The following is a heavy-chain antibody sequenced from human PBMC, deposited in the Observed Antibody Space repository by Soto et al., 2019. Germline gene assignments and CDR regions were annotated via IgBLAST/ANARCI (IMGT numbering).Heavy chain of an antibody. CDR3: ARDRSMVRGVVTYYYYGMDV. CDR1: GYNFTGYY. D-gene: IGHD3-10*01. CDR2: INPNSGGT. V-gene: IGHV1-2*04. Sequence: QVQLVQSGAEVKKPGASVKVSCKASGYNFTGYYMHWVRQAPGQGLEWMGWINPNSGGTNYAQKFQGWVNMTRDTSISTAYMELSRLRSDDTAVYYCARDRSMVRGVVTYYYYGMDVWGQGTTVTVSS. J-gene: IGHJ6*02.